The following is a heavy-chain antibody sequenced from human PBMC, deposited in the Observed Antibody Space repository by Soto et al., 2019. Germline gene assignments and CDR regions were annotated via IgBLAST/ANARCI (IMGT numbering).Heavy chain of an antibody. CDR3: ARDPNWYGDYYYGMDV. CDR2: IHYSGGT. Sequence: SETLSLTCTVSGVSVSSGDYYWSWIRQPPGRGLEWIGYIHYSGGTYYNPSLKSRLTITEDTSKNQFSLKLSSVTAADTAVYYCARDPNWYGDYYYGMDVWGQGTTVTVSS. J-gene: IGHJ6*02. V-gene: IGHV4-30-4*01. D-gene: IGHD1-20*01. CDR1: GVSVSSGDYY.